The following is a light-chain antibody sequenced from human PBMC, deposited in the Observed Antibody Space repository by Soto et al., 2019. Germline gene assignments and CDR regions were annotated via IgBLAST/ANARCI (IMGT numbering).Light chain of an antibody. V-gene: IGLV2-14*03. CDR2: NVY. Sequence: QSALTQPASVSGSPGQSITISCTGTSSDVGAYNFVSWHQQHPGKAPKLIIYNVYDRPSGISYRFSGSKSGNTASLTISGLQGEDEAHYYCSSYTISRTYVFGTVTKVTVL. J-gene: IGLJ1*01. CDR1: SSDVGAYNF. CDR3: SSYTISRTYV.